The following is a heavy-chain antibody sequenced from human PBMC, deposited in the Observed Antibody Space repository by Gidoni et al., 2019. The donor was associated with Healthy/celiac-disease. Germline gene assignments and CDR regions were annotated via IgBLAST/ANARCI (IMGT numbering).Heavy chain of an antibody. D-gene: IGHD5-12*01. CDR3: ARDSLEMATTAHPYYYYYYGMDV. CDR2: IWYDGSNK. V-gene: IGHV3-33*01. CDR1: GFPFSRYG. Sequence: QVQLVESGGGVVQPGRSLRLSCAASGFPFSRYGMPWVRQAPGKGLEWVAVIWYDGSNKYYADSVKGRFTISRDNSKNTLYLQMNSLRAEDTAVYYCARDSLEMATTAHPYYYYYYGMDVWGQGTTVTVSS. J-gene: IGHJ6*02.